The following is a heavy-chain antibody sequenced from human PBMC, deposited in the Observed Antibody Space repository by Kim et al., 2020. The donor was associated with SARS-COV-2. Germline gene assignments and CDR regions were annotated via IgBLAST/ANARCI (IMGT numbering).Heavy chain of an antibody. J-gene: IGHJ4*02. D-gene: IGHD2-21*02. CDR3: ARDPTLGVVTPGFDY. CDR1: GFTFSSYA. CDR2: ISYDGSNK. Sequence: GGSLRLSCAASGFTFSSYAMHWVRQAPGKGLEWVAVISYDGSNKYYADSVKGRFTISRDNSKNTLYLQMNSLRAEDTAVYYCARDPTLGVVTPGFDYWGQGTLVTVSS. V-gene: IGHV3-30*04.